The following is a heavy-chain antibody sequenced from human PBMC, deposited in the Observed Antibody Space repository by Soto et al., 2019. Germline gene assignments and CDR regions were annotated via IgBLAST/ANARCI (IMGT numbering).Heavy chain of an antibody. Sequence: QVQLVESGGGVVQPGRSLRLSCAASGFTFSSYGMHWVRQAPGKGLEWVAVISYDGSTKYYADSVKGRFTISSDNSKNSLYLQMNSLRVEDTAVYYCATGFGELPLDYWGQGTLVTVSS. J-gene: IGHJ4*02. D-gene: IGHD3-10*01. CDR2: ISYDGSTK. V-gene: IGHV3-30*03. CDR1: GFTFSSYG. CDR3: ATGFGELPLDY.